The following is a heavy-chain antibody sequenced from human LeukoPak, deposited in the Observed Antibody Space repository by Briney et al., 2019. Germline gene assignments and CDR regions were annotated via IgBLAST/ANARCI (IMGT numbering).Heavy chain of an antibody. CDR2: IYYSGST. V-gene: IGHV4-59*01. D-gene: IGHD4-17*01. J-gene: IGHJ1*01. Sequence: PSETLSLTCTVSGGSISSYYWSWIRQPPGKGLEWIGYIYYSGSTNYNPSLKSRVTISVDTSKNQFSLKLSSVTAADTAVYYCASAAYGDYGGVQHWGQGTLVTVSS. CDR3: ASAAYGDYGGVQH. CDR1: GGSISSYY.